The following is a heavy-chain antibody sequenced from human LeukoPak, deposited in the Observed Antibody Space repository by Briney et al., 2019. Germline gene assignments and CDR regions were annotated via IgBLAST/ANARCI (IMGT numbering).Heavy chain of an antibody. D-gene: IGHD3-22*01. CDR1: GFTFSSYA. Sequence: GRSLKLSCAASGFTFSSYAMHWVRQAPGKGLEWVAVISYDGSNKYYADSVKGRFTISRDNSKNTLYLQMNSLRAEDTAVYYCARDDSSGYYLAYYFDYWGQGTLVTVSS. V-gene: IGHV3-30*01. CDR3: ARDDSSGYYLAYYFDY. J-gene: IGHJ4*02. CDR2: ISYDGSNK.